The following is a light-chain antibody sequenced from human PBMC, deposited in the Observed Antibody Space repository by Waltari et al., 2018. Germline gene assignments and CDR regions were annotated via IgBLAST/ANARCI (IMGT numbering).Light chain of an antibody. Sequence: VLTQSPDTLSLSPGESSTLSCRASQSLTRSYLAWYQQKPGQAPSLLIYGASKRAAGIPYRFSGSGSGTDFALTIRRLEPEDSAVYYGQEYGRSVMYTFGQGTKVAI. J-gene: IGKJ2*01. CDR3: QEYGRSVMYT. CDR2: GAS. V-gene: IGKV3-20*01. CDR1: QSLTRSY.